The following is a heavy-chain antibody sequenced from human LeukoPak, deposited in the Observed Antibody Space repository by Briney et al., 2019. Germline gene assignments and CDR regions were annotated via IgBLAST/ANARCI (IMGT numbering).Heavy chain of an antibody. CDR3: ARLRGLIDH. Sequence: GSLRLSCSASGFIFIDHYMSWIRQAPGKGLEGVAYINSDSTTLYYADSVKGRFTVSRDNAKNSLYLHMNSLGVDDTAVYYCARLRGLIDHWGQGALVTVSS. D-gene: IGHD3-10*01. CDR1: GFIFIDHY. J-gene: IGHJ4*02. CDR2: INSDSTTL. V-gene: IGHV3-11*01.